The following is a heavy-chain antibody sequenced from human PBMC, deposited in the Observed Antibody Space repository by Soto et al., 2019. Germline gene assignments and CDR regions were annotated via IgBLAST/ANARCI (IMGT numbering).Heavy chain of an antibody. J-gene: IGHJ6*03. Sequence: SETLSLTCTVSGGSISSYYWSWIRQPPGKGLEWIGYIYYSGSTNYNPSLKSRVTISVDTSKNQFSLKLSSVTAADTAVYYCAREWRYSSSWYDGAHQNYYYYYYMDVWGKGTTVTVSS. V-gene: IGHV4-59*01. CDR3: AREWRYSSSWYDGAHQNYYYYYYMDV. D-gene: IGHD6-13*01. CDR2: IYYSGST. CDR1: GGSISSYY.